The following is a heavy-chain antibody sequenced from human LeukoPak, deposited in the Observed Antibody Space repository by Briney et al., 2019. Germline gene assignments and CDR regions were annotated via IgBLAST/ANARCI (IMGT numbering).Heavy chain of an antibody. J-gene: IGHJ5*02. Sequence: ASVKVSCKASGYTFTGYYMHWVRQAPGQGLEWMGWINPNSGGTNYAQKFQGRVTMTRDTSISTAYMELSRLRSDDTAVYYCARVPVPAAIFWFDPWGQGTLVTASS. V-gene: IGHV1-2*02. D-gene: IGHD2-2*01. CDR3: ARVPVPAAIFWFDP. CDR1: GYTFTGYY. CDR2: INPNSGGT.